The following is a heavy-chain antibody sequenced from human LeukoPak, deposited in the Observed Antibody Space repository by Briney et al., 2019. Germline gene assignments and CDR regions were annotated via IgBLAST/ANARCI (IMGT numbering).Heavy chain of an antibody. CDR1: GGTFSSYA. V-gene: IGHV1-69*05. D-gene: IGHD4-17*01. CDR2: IIPIFGTA. Sequence: SVKVSCKASGGTFSSYAINWVRQAPGQGLEWMGRIIPIFGTANYAQKFQGRVTITTDESTSTAYMELSSLRSEDAAVYYCARNGDYVPDDAFDIWGQGTMVTVSS. J-gene: IGHJ3*02. CDR3: ARNGDYVPDDAFDI.